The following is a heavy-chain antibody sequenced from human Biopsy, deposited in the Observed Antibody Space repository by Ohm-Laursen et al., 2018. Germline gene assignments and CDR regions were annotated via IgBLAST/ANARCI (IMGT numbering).Heavy chain of an antibody. V-gene: IGHV4-59*11. J-gene: IGHJ6*02. D-gene: IGHD2/OR15-2a*01. CDR2: IYYSGST. CDR3: ARATNSTGWPYYYFYGMDV. Sequence: SETLSLTWAVSGGPISGHFWSWIRQTPGKGLEWIGYIYYSGSTNYNPSLKGRVTISVDTSKNQFSLRLNSVTAADTAVYYCARATNSTGWPYYYFYGMDVWGQGTTVTVSS. CDR1: GGPISGHF.